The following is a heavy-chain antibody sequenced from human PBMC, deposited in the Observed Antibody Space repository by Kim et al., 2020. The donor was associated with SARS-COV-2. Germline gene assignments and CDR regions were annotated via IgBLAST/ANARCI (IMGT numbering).Heavy chain of an antibody. J-gene: IGHJ2*01. CDR3: ARDDGMATIMWYFDL. CDR1: GFTFSSYG. D-gene: IGHD5-12*01. Sequence: GGSLRLSCAAYGFTFSSYGMHWVRQTPGKGLEGVAVIWNDGSNKYYVDSVKGRFTISRDNSKNTLYLQMNSLRAEDTAVYYCARDDGMATIMWYFDLWGRGTLVTVSS. CDR2: IWNDGSNK. V-gene: IGHV3-33*01.